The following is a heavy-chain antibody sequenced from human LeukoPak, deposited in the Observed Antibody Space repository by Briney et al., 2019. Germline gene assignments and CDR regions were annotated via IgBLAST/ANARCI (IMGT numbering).Heavy chain of an antibody. CDR3: AREFYFYDTRGQGYAFDS. CDR1: GFTFSSSW. CDR2: IKHDGYRE. V-gene: IGHV3-7*05. Sequence: GGSLRLSCAASGFTFSSSWMSWVRQAPGKGLEWVANIKHDGYRENYVDSVKGRFTISRDNAKTSLYLQMNILRAEDTAVYYCAREFYFYDTRGQGYAFDSWLQATLVTVSS. J-gene: IGHJ3*02. D-gene: IGHD3-22*01.